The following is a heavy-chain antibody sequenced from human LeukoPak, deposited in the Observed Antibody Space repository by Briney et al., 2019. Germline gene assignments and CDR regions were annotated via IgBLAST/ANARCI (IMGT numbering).Heavy chain of an antibody. D-gene: IGHD3-9*01. CDR1: GFTFSSYA. Sequence: PGGSLRLSCAASGFTFSSYAMHWVRQAPGKGLEWVAVISYDGSNKYYADSVKGRFTISRDNSKNTLYLQMNSLRAEDTAVYYCARDGEGVLRYFDWLSPDYWGQGTLVTVSS. V-gene: IGHV3-30-3*01. CDR3: ARDGEGVLRYFDWLSPDY. J-gene: IGHJ4*02. CDR2: ISYDGSNK.